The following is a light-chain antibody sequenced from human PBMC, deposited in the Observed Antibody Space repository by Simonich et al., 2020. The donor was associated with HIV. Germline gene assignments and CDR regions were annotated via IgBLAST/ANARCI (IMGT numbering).Light chain of an antibody. CDR1: QSVLSSSNNKNF. CDR3: QQFYSAPLT. V-gene: IGKV4-1*01. J-gene: IGKJ4*01. CDR2: WAS. Sequence: DIVMTQSPDSLAVSLGERATINCKSSQSVLSSSNNKNFLTWYQHKPGQPPKRLFYWASTRASGVPDRISGSGSGTDFTLTISSLQAEDVAVYYCQQFYSAPLTFGGGTKVEIK.